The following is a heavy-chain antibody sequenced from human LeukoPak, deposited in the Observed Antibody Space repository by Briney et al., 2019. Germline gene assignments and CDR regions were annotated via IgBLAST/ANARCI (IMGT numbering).Heavy chain of an antibody. CDR1: GGSFSGYY. Sequence: LSLTCAVYGGSFSGYYWSWIRQPPGKGLEWVGFIRSKAYGGTTEYAASVKGRFTISRDDSKSIAYLQMNSLKTEDTAVYYCTRVREAYYYGSGSYYNDPFDYWGQGTLVTVSS. V-gene: IGHV3-49*03. CDR3: TRVREAYYYGSGSYYNDPFDY. J-gene: IGHJ4*02. D-gene: IGHD3-10*01. CDR2: IRSKAYGGTT.